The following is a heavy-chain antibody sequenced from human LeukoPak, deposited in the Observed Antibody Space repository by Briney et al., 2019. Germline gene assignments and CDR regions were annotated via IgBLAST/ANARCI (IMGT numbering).Heavy chain of an antibody. CDR2: IWYDGSRK. CDR1: GFTFSSYG. J-gene: IGHJ5*02. Sequence: GGSLRLSCAASGFTFSSYGMHWVRQAPGEGLERVSVIWYDGSRKYYADSVKGRFTISRDNSKNTLYLQMNSLRAEDTAVYYCARDRPFGGCGMVRGVFDPWGQGTLVTVSS. V-gene: IGHV3-33*01. CDR3: ARDRPFGGCGMVRGVFDP. D-gene: IGHD3-10*01.